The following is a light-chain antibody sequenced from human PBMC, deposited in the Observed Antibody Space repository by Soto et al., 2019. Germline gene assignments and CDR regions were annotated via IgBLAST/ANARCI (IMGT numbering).Light chain of an antibody. CDR3: TSYTSTIPYV. CDR1: SNDVGGYNY. J-gene: IGLJ1*01. CDR2: EVS. V-gene: IGLV2-14*01. Sequence: QSVLTQPASVSGSPGQSITISCTGSSNDVGGYNYVSWYQQHPGEAPKLIIYEVSDRPSGVSPRFSGSKSGNTASLTISGLQDEDEADYFCTSYTSTIPYVFGSGTKVTVL.